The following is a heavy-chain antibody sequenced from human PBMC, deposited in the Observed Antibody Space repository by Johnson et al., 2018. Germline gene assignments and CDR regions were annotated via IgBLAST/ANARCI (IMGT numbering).Heavy chain of an antibody. CDR2: ISYDGNNK. D-gene: IGHD5-18*01. V-gene: IGHV3-33*05. J-gene: IGHJ6*02. CDR1: GFTFSSYG. CDR3: ARARGWGIQLYYYYYGMDV. Sequence: QVQLVQSGGGVVQPGRSLRLSCAASGFTFSSYGMHWVRQAPGKGLEWVAVISYDGNNKYYADSVKGRFTISRDNSKNTLYLQMNSLRAEDTAVYYCARARGWGIQLYYYYYGMDVWGQGTTVTVSS.